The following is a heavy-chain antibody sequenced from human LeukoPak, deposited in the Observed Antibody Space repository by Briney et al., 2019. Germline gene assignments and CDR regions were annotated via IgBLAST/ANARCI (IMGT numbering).Heavy chain of an antibody. V-gene: IGHV3-48*03. D-gene: IGHD2-15*01. CDR2: ISSSGSTI. Sequence: GGSLRLSCAASGFTFSSYEMNSVRQAPGKGLEWVSYISSSGSTIYYADSVKGRFTISRDNAENSLYLQMNSLRAEDTAVYYCARDSSGGSWIDAFDIWGQGTMVTVSS. CDR3: ARDSSGGSWIDAFDI. CDR1: GFTFSSYE. J-gene: IGHJ3*02.